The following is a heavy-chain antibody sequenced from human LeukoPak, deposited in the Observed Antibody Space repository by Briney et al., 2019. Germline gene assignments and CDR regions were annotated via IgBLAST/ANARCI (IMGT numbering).Heavy chain of an antibody. V-gene: IGHV3-64*01. CDR2: ISADGGTT. CDR1: GFSFRGYG. CDR3: ARGRGGPPFDY. Sequence: TGGSLRLSCEVSGFSFRGYGMHWVRQAPGQGLEYIAAISADGGTTYHANSVKGRFTISRDNSKNTVYLQMGRLRTEDTAVYYCARGRGGPPFDYRGQGTLVAVSS. J-gene: IGHJ4*02.